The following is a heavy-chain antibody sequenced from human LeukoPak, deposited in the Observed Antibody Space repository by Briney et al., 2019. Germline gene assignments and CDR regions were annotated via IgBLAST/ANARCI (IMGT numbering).Heavy chain of an antibody. V-gene: IGHV4-61*02. CDR2: IYTSGST. D-gene: IGHD1-26*01. J-gene: IGHJ5*02. CDR3: AAQQVGATLSRWFDP. CDR1: GGSISSGSYD. Sequence: SETLSLTCTVSGGSISSGSYDWRWIRQPAGKGLEWIGRIYTSGSTNYNPSLKSRVTISVDTSKNQFSLKLSSVTAADTAVYYCAAQQVGATLSRWFDPWGQGTLVTVSS.